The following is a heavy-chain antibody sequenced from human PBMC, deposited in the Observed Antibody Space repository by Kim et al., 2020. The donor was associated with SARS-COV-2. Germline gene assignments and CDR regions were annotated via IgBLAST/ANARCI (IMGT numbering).Heavy chain of an antibody. CDR1: GFTFSSYG. V-gene: IGHV3-33*01. J-gene: IGHJ3*02. CDR2: IWYDGSNK. D-gene: IGHD2-15*01. CDR3: ARDRGGFDI. Sequence: GGSLRLSCAASGFTFSSYGMHWVRQAPGKGLEWVAVIWYDGSNKYYADSVKGRFTISRDNSKNALYLQMNSLRAEDTAVYYCARDRGGFDIWGQGTMVTVSS.